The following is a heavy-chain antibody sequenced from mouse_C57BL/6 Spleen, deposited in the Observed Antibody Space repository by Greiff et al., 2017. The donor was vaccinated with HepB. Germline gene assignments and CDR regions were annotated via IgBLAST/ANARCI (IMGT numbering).Heavy chain of an antibody. CDR1: GYTFTSYW. D-gene: IGHD1-1*01. Sequence: QVQLQQPGAELVRPGSSVKLSCKASGYTFTSYWMDWVKQRPGQGLEWIGNIYPSDSETHYNQKFKDKATLTVDKSSSTAYMQLSSLTSEDSAVYYCARSDYGSSWWYFDVWGTGTTVTVSS. V-gene: IGHV1-61*01. J-gene: IGHJ1*03. CDR3: ARSDYGSSWWYFDV. CDR2: IYPSDSET.